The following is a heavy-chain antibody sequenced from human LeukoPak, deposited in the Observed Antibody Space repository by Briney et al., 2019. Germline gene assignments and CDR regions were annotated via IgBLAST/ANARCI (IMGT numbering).Heavy chain of an antibody. CDR2: IKQDGSEK. J-gene: IGHJ4*02. CDR3: ASLLGEATLFDY. CDR1: GLTLSRYW. Sequence: GGSLRLSCVASGLTLSRYWMSWVRQAPGKGLEWVANIKQDGSEKYYVDSVKGRFTISRDNAKSSLYLQVNSLKAEDTAMYYCASLLGEATLFDYWGQGTLVTVSS. V-gene: IGHV3-7*01. D-gene: IGHD1-26*01.